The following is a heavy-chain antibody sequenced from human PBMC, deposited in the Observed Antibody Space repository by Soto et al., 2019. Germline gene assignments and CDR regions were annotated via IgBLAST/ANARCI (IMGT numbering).Heavy chain of an antibody. Sequence: QVQLVQSGAEVKKPGSSVKVSCKASGGTFSTTAFSWVRQAPGQGLKWVGGIVPMFDTPVYAQKFQDRVTITADGYTTTAYMELRSLTSDDTAVYFCAGERGNRPVAGSAAFEIWGQGTQVTVSS. CDR1: GGTFSTTA. CDR3: AGERGNRPVAGSAAFEI. J-gene: IGHJ3*02. V-gene: IGHV1-69*01. D-gene: IGHD6-19*01. CDR2: IVPMFDTP.